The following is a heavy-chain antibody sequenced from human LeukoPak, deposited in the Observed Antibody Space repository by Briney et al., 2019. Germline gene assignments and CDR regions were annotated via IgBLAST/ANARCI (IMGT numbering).Heavy chain of an antibody. D-gene: IGHD6-13*01. V-gene: IGHV3-74*01. J-gene: IGHJ4*02. Sequence: GGSLRLSCAASGFTFSSFWMHWVRQAPGKGLVWVSRINGDGGSTTYADSVKGRFTISRDNAKNTLYLQMNSLRAEDAAVYYCARASGWYGLWGQGTLVTVSS. CDR1: GFTFSSFW. CDR3: ARASGWYGL. CDR2: INGDGGST.